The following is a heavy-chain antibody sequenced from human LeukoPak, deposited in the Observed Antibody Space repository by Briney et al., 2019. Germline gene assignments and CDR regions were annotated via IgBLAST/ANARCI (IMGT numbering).Heavy chain of an antibody. J-gene: IGHJ4*02. CDR3: AKESEWELLNPGNFDY. D-gene: IGHD1-26*01. CDR2: ISGRGGNT. V-gene: IGHV3-23*01. Sequence: GGSLRLSCAASGFTFNNYAMTWVRQAPGKGLEWVSGISGRGGNTYYADSVKGRFTISRDNAKNSLYLQMNSLRAEDTALYYCAKESEWELLNPGNFDYWGQGTLVTVSS. CDR1: GFTFNNYA.